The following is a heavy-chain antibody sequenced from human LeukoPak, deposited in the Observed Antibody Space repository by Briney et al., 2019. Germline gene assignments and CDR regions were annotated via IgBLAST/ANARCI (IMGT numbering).Heavy chain of an antibody. J-gene: IGHJ3*02. Sequence: GESLKISCKGSGYRFTSYWIGWVRQMPGKGLEWMGIIYPGDSDIRYSPSFQGQVTISVDKSISTAYLQWSSLKASDTAMYYCARAGASGYDAFDIWGQGTMVTVSS. CDR1: GYRFTSYW. CDR2: IYPGDSDI. V-gene: IGHV5-51*01. D-gene: IGHD1-26*01. CDR3: ARAGASGYDAFDI.